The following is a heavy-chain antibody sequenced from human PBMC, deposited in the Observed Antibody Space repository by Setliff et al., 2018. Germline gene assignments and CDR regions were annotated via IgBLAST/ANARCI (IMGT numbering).Heavy chain of an antibody. CDR1: GFTFSTYR. Sequence: PGGSLRLSCAASGFTFSTYRMHWVRQAPGKGLEWVAVIWDDGGNKYHADSVKGRFTISRDNAKNSLYLQMNSPRAEDTAVYYCATYKRSSSFEYWGQGSLVTVSS. CDR3: ATYKRSSSFEY. V-gene: IGHV3-33*03. CDR2: IWDDGGNK. J-gene: IGHJ4*02. D-gene: IGHD6-6*01.